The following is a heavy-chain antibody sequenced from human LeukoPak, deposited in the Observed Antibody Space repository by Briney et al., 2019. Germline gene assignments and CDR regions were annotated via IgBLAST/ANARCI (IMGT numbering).Heavy chain of an antibody. CDR1: GYTFTSYG. J-gene: IGHJ4*02. V-gene: IGHV1-18*04. CDR2: ISAYNGNT. CDR3: ARDEYFYCSSTSCYLASFDY. D-gene: IGHD2-2*01. Sequence: WASVRVSCKASGYTFTSYGISWVRQAPGQGLEWMGWISAYNGNTNYAQKLQSRVTMTTDTSTSTAYMELRSLRSDDTAVYYCARDEYFYCSSTSCYLASFDYWGQGPLVTVSS.